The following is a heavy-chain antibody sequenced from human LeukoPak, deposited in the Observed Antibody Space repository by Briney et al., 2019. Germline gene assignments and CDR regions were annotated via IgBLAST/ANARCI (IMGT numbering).Heavy chain of an antibody. V-gene: IGHV4-59*01. CDR3: ARAPYSSSWYFDY. CDR2: IYYSGST. CDR1: GGSISSYY. D-gene: IGHD6-13*01. Sequence: PSETLSLTCTVSGGSISSYYWSWIRQPPGKGLEWIGYIYYSGSTNYNPSPKSRVTISVDTSKNQFSLKLSSVTAADTAVYYCARAPYSSSWYFDYWGQGTLVTVSS. J-gene: IGHJ4*02.